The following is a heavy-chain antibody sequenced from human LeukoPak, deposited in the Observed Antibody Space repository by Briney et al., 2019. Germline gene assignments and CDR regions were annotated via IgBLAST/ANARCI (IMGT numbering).Heavy chain of an antibody. J-gene: IGHJ4*02. CDR2: INPNSGGT. Sequence: ASVKVSCKASGYTFTGYYMHWVRQAPGQGLEWMGWINPNSGGTNYAQKFQGRVTMTEDTSTDTAYMELSSLRSEDTAVYYCATELTIFGVATKQTDYWGQGTLVTVSS. V-gene: IGHV1-2*02. D-gene: IGHD3-3*01. CDR3: ATELTIFGVATKQTDY. CDR1: GYTFTGYY.